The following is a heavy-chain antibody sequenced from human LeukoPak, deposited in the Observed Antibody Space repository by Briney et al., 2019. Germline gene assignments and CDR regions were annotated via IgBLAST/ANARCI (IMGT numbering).Heavy chain of an antibody. CDR1: GGSISSYY. D-gene: IGHD3-9*01. CDR2: IYYSGST. CDR3: ARASHLYDILTGYVFDY. J-gene: IGHJ4*02. Sequence: SETLSLTCTVSGGSISSYYWSWIRQPPGQGLEWSGYIYYSGSTNYNPFLKSRVTISVDTSKNQFSLKLSSVTAADTAVYYCARASHLYDILTGYVFDYWGQGTLVTVSS. V-gene: IGHV4-59*01.